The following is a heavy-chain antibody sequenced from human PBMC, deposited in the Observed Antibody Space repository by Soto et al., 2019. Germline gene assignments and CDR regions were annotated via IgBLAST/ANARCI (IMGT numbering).Heavy chain of an antibody. Sequence: QVQLVQSGAEVKKPGASVKISCKASGYSFTSYVMHWVRQAPGQSLEKMGWINTGNGNTKFSQKFKDRVAITRDTSASTVYLELSSFTSDDTAVYFCAREYDYYDNSGRVDYWYLVLWGRGTLVTVSS. CDR3: AREYDYYDNSGRVDYWYLVL. V-gene: IGHV1-3*04. J-gene: IGHJ2*01. CDR1: GYSFTSYV. CDR2: INTGNGNT. D-gene: IGHD3-22*01.